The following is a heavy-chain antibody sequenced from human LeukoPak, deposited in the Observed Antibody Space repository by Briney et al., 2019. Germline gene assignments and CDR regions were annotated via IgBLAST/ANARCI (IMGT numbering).Heavy chain of an antibody. D-gene: IGHD5-18*01. J-gene: IGHJ4*02. CDR1: GFTFSSYA. CDR2: ISGSGGST. CDR3: ATNTAMGYFDY. Sequence: PGGSLGLSCAASGFTFSSYAMSWVRQAPGKGLERVSVISGSGGSTYYADSVKGRFTISRDNSKNTLYLQMNSLRAEDTAVYYCATNTAMGYFDYWGQGTLVTVSS. V-gene: IGHV3-23*01.